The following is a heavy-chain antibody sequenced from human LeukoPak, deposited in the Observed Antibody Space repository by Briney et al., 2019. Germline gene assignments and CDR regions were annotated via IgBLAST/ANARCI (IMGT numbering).Heavy chain of an antibody. D-gene: IGHD5-18*01. CDR1: GFTFSSYW. V-gene: IGHV3-7*03. CDR3: AKDLLYSYGPNWFDP. J-gene: IGHJ5*02. CDR2: IKQDGSEK. Sequence: PGGSLRLSCAASGFTFSSYWMSWVRQASGKGLEWVANIKQDGSEKYYVDSVKGRFTISRDNAKNSLYLQMNSLRAEDTAVYYCAKDLLYSYGPNWFDPWGQGTLVTVSS.